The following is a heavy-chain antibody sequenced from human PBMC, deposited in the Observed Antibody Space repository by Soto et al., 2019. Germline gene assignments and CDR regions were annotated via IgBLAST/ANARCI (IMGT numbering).Heavy chain of an antibody. V-gene: IGHV4-59*08. CDR2: IYYSGST. CDR3: ARRYGVYFDY. CDR1: GGSISSYY. D-gene: IGHD4-17*01. Sequence: QVQLQESGPGLVKPSETLSLTCTVSGGSISSYYWSWIRQPPGKGLAWMGYIYYSGSTNYNPSLKSRVTISVDTSTNQFSLKLSSVTAADTAVYYCARRYGVYFDYWGQGTLVTVSS. J-gene: IGHJ4*02.